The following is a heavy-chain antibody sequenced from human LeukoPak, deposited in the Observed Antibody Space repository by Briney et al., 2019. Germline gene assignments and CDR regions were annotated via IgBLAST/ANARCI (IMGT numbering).Heavy chain of an antibody. CDR3: AKRSGYTTGWFFDF. D-gene: IGHD6-19*01. CDR1: GVTISSYS. J-gene: IGHJ4*02. CDR2: ICCSGSNT. Sequence: GESLALSCTASGVTISSYSRSWVRQPPGKGLEWVSSICCSGSNTYYADSMKRRFTISRDNSKNTLFLQMNSLRAEDTAVFYCAKRSGYTTGWFFDFWGQGTLVTVSS. V-gene: IGHV3-23*05.